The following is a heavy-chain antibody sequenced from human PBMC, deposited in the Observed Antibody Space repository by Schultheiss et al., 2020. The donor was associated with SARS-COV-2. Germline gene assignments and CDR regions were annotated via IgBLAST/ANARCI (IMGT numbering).Heavy chain of an antibody. CDR1: GFTFSDYY. D-gene: IGHD3-3*01. Sequence: GGSLRLSCAASGFTFSDYYMSWIRQAPGKGLEWVSYISSSGSTIYYADSVKGRFTISRDNAKNSLYLQMNSLRAEDTAVYYCARDHPYYDFWSGYHYYYYYGMDVWGQGTTVTVSS. CDR2: ISSSGSTI. V-gene: IGHV3-11*04. J-gene: IGHJ6*02. CDR3: ARDHPYYDFWSGYHYYYYYGMDV.